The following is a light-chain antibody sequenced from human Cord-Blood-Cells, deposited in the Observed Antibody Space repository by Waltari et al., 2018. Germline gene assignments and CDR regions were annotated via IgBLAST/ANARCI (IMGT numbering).Light chain of an antibody. Sequence: QSALTQPASVSGSPGQSITIPCTGPSSDVGSYNLVSWYQQHPGKAPKLMIYEGSKRPSGVSNRFSGSKSGNTASLTISGLQAEDEADYYCCSYAGSSRVFGGGTKLTVL. CDR3: CSYAGSSRV. CDR2: EGS. V-gene: IGLV2-23*01. CDR1: SSDVGSYNL. J-gene: IGLJ3*02.